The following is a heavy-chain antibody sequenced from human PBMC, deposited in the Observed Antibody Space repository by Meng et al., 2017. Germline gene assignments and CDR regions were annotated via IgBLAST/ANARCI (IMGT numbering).Heavy chain of an antibody. CDR3: ARDLYGGNSDYFDY. V-gene: IGHV3-33*01. D-gene: IGHD4-23*01. CDR2: IWYDGSNK. CDR1: GFTFSSYG. Sequence: QVQLVESGGGVVQPGRSLRLSCAASGFTFSSYGMHWVRQAPGKGLEWVAVIWYDGSNKYYADSVKGRFTISRDNSKNTLYLQMNSLRAEDTAVYYCARDLYGGNSDYFDYWGQGTLVTVSS. J-gene: IGHJ4*02.